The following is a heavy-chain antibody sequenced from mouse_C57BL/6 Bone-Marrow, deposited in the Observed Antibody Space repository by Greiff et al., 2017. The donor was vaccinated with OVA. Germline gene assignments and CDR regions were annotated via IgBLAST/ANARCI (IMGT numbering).Heavy chain of an antibody. V-gene: IGHV1-64*01. CDR2: IHPNSGST. CDR1: GYTFTSYW. D-gene: IGHD2-3*01. Sequence: QVQLQQPGAELVKPGASVKLSCKASGYTFTSYWMHWVKQRPGQGLEWIGMIHPNSGSTNYNEKFKSKATLTVDKSSSTAYMQLSSLTSEDAAVDDCAPGQYEGWFADWGQGTLVTVSA. J-gene: IGHJ3*01. CDR3: APGQYEGWFAD.